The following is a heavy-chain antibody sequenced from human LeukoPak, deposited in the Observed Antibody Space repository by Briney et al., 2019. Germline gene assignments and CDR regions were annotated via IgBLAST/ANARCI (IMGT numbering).Heavy chain of an antibody. J-gene: IGHJ4*02. D-gene: IGHD3-22*01. CDR1: GGSVSSSNYY. Sequence: SETLSLTCTVSGGSVSSSNYYWGWIRQPPGKGLEWIVSLYYSVNTYYNPSLKSRVTISVDTSKNQFSLKLSSVTAADPAVYYCARRGIIMIGGAIDYWGQGTLVTVSS. V-gene: IGHV4-39*01. CDR2: LYYSVNT. CDR3: ARRGIIMIGGAIDY.